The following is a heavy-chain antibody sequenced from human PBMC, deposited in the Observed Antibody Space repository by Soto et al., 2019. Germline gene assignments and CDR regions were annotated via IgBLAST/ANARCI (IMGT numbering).Heavy chain of an antibody. CDR2: IQGRDDTT. CDR3: AKETDPRCCYGVDY. CDR1: GFTFSTYA. Sequence: EVQLLESGGGLVQPGGSLTLSCAASGFTFSTYAMGWVRQAPGKRLEWVSTIQGRDDTTFYADSVRGRFTISRDNSKNTMSLQMNTLRGDDTAVYYCAKETDPRCCYGVDYWGQGALVTVSS. J-gene: IGHJ4*02. D-gene: IGHD2-2*01. V-gene: IGHV3-23*01.